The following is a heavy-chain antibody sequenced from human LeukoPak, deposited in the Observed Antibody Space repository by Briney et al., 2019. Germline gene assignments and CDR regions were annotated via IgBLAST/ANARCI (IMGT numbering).Heavy chain of an antibody. D-gene: IGHD6-13*01. V-gene: IGHV4-38-2*02. J-gene: IGHJ6*03. CDR3: ARSGAAGTYYYYMDV. Sequence: SETLSLTCTVSGYSISSGYYWAWIRQPPGKGLQWIGNIYHSGNTYYNPSLKSRVSISVDTSKNQFSLKLSSVTAADTAVYYCARSGAAGTYYYYMDVWSKATTVTISS. CDR2: IYHSGNT. CDR1: GYSISSGYY.